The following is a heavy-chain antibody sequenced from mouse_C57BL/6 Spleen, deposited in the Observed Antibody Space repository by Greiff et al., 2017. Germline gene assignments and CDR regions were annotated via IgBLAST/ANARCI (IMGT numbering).Heavy chain of an antibody. Sequence: QVQLKESGAELAKPGASVKLSCKASGYTFTSYWMPWVKQRPGQGLEWIGYINPSSGYTKYNQKFKDKATLTADKSSSTAYMQLSSLTYEDSAVYYCARGYDYEYFDVWGTGTTVTVSS. CDR2: INPSSGYT. D-gene: IGHD2-4*01. V-gene: IGHV1-7*01. CDR3: ARGYDYEYFDV. CDR1: GYTFTSYW. J-gene: IGHJ1*03.